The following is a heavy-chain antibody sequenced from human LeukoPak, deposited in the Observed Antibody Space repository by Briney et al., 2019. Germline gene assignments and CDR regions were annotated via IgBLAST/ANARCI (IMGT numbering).Heavy chain of an antibody. V-gene: IGHV3-23*01. Sequence: GGSLRLSCAASGFTFSSYAMSWVRQAPGKGLEWVSAISGSGGSTYYADSVKGRFTISRDNSKNTLYLQMNSLRAEDTAAYYCANTYYYDSSGYSPFDYWGQGTLVTVSS. CDR3: ANTYYYDSSGYSPFDY. CDR1: GFTFSSYA. D-gene: IGHD3-22*01. J-gene: IGHJ4*02. CDR2: ISGSGGST.